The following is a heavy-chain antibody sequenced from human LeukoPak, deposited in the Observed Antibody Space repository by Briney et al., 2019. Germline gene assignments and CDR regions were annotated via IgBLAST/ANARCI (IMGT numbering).Heavy chain of an antibody. CDR3: EKVSGDIVVVVADDAFDI. CDR1: GFTFDDYA. J-gene: IGHJ3*02. V-gene: IGHV3-9*01. Sequence: GGSLRLSCAASGFTFDDYAMHWVRQAPGKGLEWVSGISWNSGSIGYADSVKGRFTISRDNAKNSLYLQMNSLRAEDTAVYYCEKVSGDIVVVVADDAFDIWGQGTMVTVSS. CDR2: ISWNSGSI. D-gene: IGHD2-15*01.